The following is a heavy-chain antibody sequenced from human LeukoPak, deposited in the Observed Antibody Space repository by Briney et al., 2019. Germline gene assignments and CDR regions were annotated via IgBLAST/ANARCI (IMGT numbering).Heavy chain of an antibody. CDR1: GYTFTGYY. CDR3: ASSAKTTGSRGYFDY. V-gene: IGHV1-2*02. CDR2: INPKSGGT. D-gene: IGHD3-9*01. Sequence: ASVKVSCKASGYTFTGYYMHWVRQAPGQGLEWMGWINPKSGGTTYEQKFQGRVTMTRDTSTSTAYMELSSLRSADTAVYYCASSAKTTGSRGYFDYWGQGTLVTVSS. J-gene: IGHJ4*02.